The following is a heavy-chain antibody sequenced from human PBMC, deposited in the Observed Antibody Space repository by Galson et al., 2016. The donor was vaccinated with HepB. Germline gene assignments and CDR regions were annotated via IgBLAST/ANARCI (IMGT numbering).Heavy chain of an antibody. D-gene: IGHD6-13*01. Sequence: SLRLSCAASGFTFTRYTMNWARQSPGKGLEWVSPISGGSSYKYYADSVKGRFTISRDNSKDSLYLQMNSLRAEDTAIYFCARTPGYSGTWYDAFDIWGPGTIVTVSS. CDR2: ISGGSSYK. J-gene: IGHJ3*02. CDR1: GFTFTRYT. CDR3: ARTPGYSGTWYDAFDI. V-gene: IGHV3-21*01.